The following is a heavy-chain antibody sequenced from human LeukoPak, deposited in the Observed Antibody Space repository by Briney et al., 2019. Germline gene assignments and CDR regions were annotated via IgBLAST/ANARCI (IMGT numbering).Heavy chain of an antibody. D-gene: IGHD4-17*01. Sequence: GGSLRLSCTVSGFTVSSNSMSWVRQAPGKGLEWVSAISGSGGSTYYADSVKGRFTISRDNSKNTLYLQMNSLRAEDTAVYYCAKACPDYGDYVYYYYYMDVWGKGTTVTISS. J-gene: IGHJ6*03. CDR2: ISGSGGST. CDR1: GFTVSSNS. V-gene: IGHV3-23*01. CDR3: AKACPDYGDYVYYYYYMDV.